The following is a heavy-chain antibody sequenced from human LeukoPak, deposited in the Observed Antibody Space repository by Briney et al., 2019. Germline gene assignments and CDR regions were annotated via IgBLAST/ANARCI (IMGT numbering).Heavy chain of an antibody. J-gene: IGHJ3*02. Sequence: PGGSLRLSCAASGFTFSSYVMHWVRQAPGKGLEWVAVISYDGSNKFYADSVKGRFTISRDNSKNTLYLQMNSLRAEDTAVYYCAREHTAMNALDIWGQGKMVSVSS. CDR2: ISYDGSNK. CDR1: GFTFSSYV. CDR3: AREHTAMNALDI. D-gene: IGHD5-18*01. V-gene: IGHV3-30*03.